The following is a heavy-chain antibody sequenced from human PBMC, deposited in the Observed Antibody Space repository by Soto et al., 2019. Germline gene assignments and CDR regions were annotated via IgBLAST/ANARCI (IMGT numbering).Heavy chain of an antibody. Sequence: GSLRLSFTGSGFPFIAYNINWVRQAPGKGLEWVSSITVGSSHIYQPNSMKGRFTISRDDAKNSVYLQIDSLRDEDTALYYCSRSPEVGVRGAYWGQGTLVTAPQ. CDR2: ITVGSSHI. CDR1: GFPFIAYN. V-gene: IGHV3-21*01. J-gene: IGHJ4*02. D-gene: IGHD3-16*01. CDR3: SRSPEVGVRGAY.